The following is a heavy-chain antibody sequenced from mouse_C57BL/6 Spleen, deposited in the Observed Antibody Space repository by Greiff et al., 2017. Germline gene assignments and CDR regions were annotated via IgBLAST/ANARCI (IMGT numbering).Heavy chain of an antibody. V-gene: IGHV1-64*01. CDR3: ARKPGGSSYYFDY. Sequence: VQLQQPGAELVKPGASVKLSCKASGYTFTSYWMPWVKQRPGQGLEWIGMIHPNSGSTNYNEKFKSKATLTVDKSSSTAYMQLSSLTSEDSAVYYCARKPGGSSYYFDYWGQGTTLTVSS. CDR2: IHPNSGST. CDR1: GYTFTSYW. D-gene: IGHD1-1*01. J-gene: IGHJ2*01.